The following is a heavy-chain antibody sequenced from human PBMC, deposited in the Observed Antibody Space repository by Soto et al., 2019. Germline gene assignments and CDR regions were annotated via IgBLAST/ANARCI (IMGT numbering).Heavy chain of an antibody. V-gene: IGHV4-4*02. CDR1: GGSISSSNW. CDR3: ARLDTIFGVVIRSEYFQH. D-gene: IGHD3-3*01. CDR2: IYHSGST. Sequence: QVQLQESGPGLVKPSGTLSLTCAVSGGSISSSNWWSWVRQPPGKGLEWIGEIYHSGSTNYNPSLKSRVTISVDKSKNQFALKLSSVTAADTAVYYCARLDTIFGVVIRSEYFQHWGQGTLVTVSS. J-gene: IGHJ1*01.